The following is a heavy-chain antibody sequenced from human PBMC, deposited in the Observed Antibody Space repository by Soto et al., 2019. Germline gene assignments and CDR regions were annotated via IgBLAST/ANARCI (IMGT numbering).Heavy chain of an antibody. CDR3: VKGLLRYFDWLQTSTYYRGMHV. Sequence: GGSLGLSCSASGFTFSSYAMHWVRQAPGKGLEYVSAISSNGGSTYYADSVKGRFTISRDNSKNTLYLQMSSLRAEDTAVYYCVKGLLRYFDWLQTSTYYRGMHVWCQGTMVTVSS. V-gene: IGHV3-64D*06. CDR1: GFTFSSYA. J-gene: IGHJ6*02. CDR2: ISSNGGST. D-gene: IGHD3-9*01.